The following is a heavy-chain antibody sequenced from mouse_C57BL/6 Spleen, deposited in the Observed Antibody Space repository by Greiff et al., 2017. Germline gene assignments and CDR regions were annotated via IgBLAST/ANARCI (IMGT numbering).Heavy chain of an antibody. CDR1: GYAFTNYL. CDR3: ARYGSSYY. Sequence: VQLQQSGAELLRPGTSVKVSCKASGYAFTNYLIEWVKQRPGQGLEWIGVINPGSGGTNYNEKFKGKATLTADKSSSTAYMQLSSLTSEDSAVYFCARYGSSYYWGQGTTLTVSS. CDR2: INPGSGGT. D-gene: IGHD1-1*02. V-gene: IGHV1-54*01. J-gene: IGHJ2*01.